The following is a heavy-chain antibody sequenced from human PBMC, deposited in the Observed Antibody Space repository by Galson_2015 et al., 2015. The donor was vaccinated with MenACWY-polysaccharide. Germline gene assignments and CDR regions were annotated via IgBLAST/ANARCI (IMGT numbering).Heavy chain of an antibody. D-gene: IGHD3-16*01. V-gene: IGHV4-31*03. CDR2: ISYDGGT. CDR3: ARGGRAVSNRNWFDP. Sequence: LSLTCTVSGDSITSGGYFWSWIRQHPGKGLEWIASISYDGGTYYNPSLKSRVTISVDTPNNQFSLKLSSVTAADTAVYYCARGGRAVSNRNWFDPWGQGPLVTVSS. CDR1: GDSITSGGYF. J-gene: IGHJ5*02.